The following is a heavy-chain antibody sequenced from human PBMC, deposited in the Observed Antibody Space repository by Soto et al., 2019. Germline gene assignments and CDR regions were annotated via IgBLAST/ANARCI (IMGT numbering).Heavy chain of an antibody. J-gene: IGHJ4*02. CDR1: GFTFSSYA. Sequence: RGSLRLSCAASGFTFSSYAMHWVRQAPGKGLEWVAVISYDGSNKYYADSVKGRFTISRDNSKNTLYLQMNSLRAEDTAVYYCARGISGVLRYFDWSPTFDYWGQGTLVTVSS. CDR3: ARGISGVLRYFDWSPTFDY. CDR2: ISYDGSNK. D-gene: IGHD3-9*01. V-gene: IGHV3-30-3*01.